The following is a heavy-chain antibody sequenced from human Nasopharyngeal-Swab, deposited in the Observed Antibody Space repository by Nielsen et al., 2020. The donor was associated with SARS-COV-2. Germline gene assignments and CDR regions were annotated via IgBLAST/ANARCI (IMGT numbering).Heavy chain of an antibody. CDR3: VYGSGSYYNLYY. CDR2: INPNSGGT. J-gene: IGHJ4*02. CDR1: GYTFTGYY. Sequence: ASVKVSCKASGYTFTGYYMHWVRQAPGQGLEWMGRINPNSGGTNYAQKFQGRVTITADESTSTAYMELSSLRSEDTAVYYCVYGSGSYYNLYYWGQGTLVTVSS. D-gene: IGHD3-10*01. V-gene: IGHV1-2*06.